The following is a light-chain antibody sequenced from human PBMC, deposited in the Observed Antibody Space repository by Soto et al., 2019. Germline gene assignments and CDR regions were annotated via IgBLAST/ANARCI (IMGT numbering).Light chain of an antibody. CDR1: QSISSW. J-gene: IGKJ2*01. CDR2: DAS. V-gene: IGKV1-5*01. CDR3: QQYNSYPYT. Sequence: DIQMTQSPSTLSASVGDRVTITCRASQSISSWLAWYQQKPGKAPTLLIYDASSLESGVPSRFSGSGSGTEFTLTISSLQPDDVAPCYCQQYNSYPYTFGQGTKREIK.